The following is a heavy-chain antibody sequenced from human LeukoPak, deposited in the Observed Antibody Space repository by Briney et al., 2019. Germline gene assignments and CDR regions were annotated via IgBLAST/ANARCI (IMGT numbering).Heavy chain of an antibody. CDR2: IRFDGTNK. J-gene: IGHJ3*02. CDR3: ARPPWGSYDSSGHDAFDI. V-gene: IGHV3-33*08. CDR1: GFTFSSYS. D-gene: IGHD3-22*01. Sequence: GGSLRLSCAASGFTFSSYSMSWVRQAPGKGLEWVAFIRFDGTNKFYADTVKGRFTISRDNAKNSLYLQMNSLRAEDTAVYYCARPPWGSYDSSGHDAFDIWGQGTMVTVSS.